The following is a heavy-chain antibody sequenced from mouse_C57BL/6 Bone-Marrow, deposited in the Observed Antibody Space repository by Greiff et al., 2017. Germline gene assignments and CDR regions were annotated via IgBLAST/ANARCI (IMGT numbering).Heavy chain of an antibody. D-gene: IGHD3-2*02. CDR2: IVPNSGGT. J-gene: IGHJ4*01. Sequence: QVQLQQPGAELVKPGASVKLSCKASGYTFTSYWMHWVKQRPGRGLEWIGRIVPNSGGTKYNEKFKSKATLTVDKPSSTAYMQLSSLTSEASAVYDCARSGTAQATLLMDYWGQGTSVTVSS. CDR1: GYTFTSYW. CDR3: ARSGTAQATLLMDY. V-gene: IGHV1-72*01.